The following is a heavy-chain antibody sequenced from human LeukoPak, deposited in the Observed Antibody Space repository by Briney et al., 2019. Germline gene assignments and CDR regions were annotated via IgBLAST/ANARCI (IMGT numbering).Heavy chain of an antibody. D-gene: IGHD6-19*01. Sequence: ASVKVSCKASGYTFTSYDINWVRQATGQGLEWMGWMNPNSGNTGYAQKFQGRVTITRNTSISTAYMELSSLRSEDTAVYHCARYNSGWSNFDYWGQGTLVTVSS. V-gene: IGHV1-8*03. CDR1: GYTFTSYD. CDR2: MNPNSGNT. CDR3: ARYNSGWSNFDY. J-gene: IGHJ4*02.